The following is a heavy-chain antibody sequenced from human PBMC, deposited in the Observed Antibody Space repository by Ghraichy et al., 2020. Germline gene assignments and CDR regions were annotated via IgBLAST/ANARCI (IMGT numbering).Heavy chain of an antibody. D-gene: IGHD3-3*01. CDR2: ISAYNGDT. V-gene: IGHV1-18*04. CDR1: GYTFTIYG. Sequence: ASVKFSCKASGYTFTIYGISWVRQAPGQGLEWMGWISAYNGDTDYAQRLQGRVTMTTDTSTSTAYMEVRSLRSDDTAVYYCAGNGVTISGVPNRAYHYYGMDVWGQGTTVTVSS. J-gene: IGHJ6*02. CDR3: AGNGVTISGVPNRAYHYYGMDV.